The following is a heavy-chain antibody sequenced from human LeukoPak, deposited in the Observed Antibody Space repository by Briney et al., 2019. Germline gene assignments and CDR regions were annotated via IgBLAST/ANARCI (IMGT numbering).Heavy chain of an antibody. Sequence: SVKVSCKASGGTFSSYAISRVRQAPGQGLEWMGGIIPIFGTANYAQKFQGRVTITTDESTSTAYMELSSLRSEDTAVYYCARAFEYSRYFDYWGQGTLVTVSS. V-gene: IGHV1-69*05. D-gene: IGHD6-6*01. CDR2: IIPIFGTA. CDR1: GGTFSSYA. J-gene: IGHJ4*02. CDR3: ARAFEYSRYFDY.